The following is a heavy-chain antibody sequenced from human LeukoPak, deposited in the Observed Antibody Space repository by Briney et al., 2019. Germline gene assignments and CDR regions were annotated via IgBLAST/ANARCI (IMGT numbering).Heavy chain of an antibody. CDR1: GFTFSSYA. Sequence: SGGSLRLSCAASGFTFSSYAMSWVRQAPGRGLEWASAISGSGGSTYYADSVKGRFTISRDNSKSTLYLQMNSLRAEDTAVYYCAKAKWPVRGRQKNLALDYWGQGTLVTVSS. CDR2: ISGSGGST. D-gene: IGHD5-12*01. CDR3: AKAKWPVRGRQKNLALDY. V-gene: IGHV3-23*01. J-gene: IGHJ4*02.